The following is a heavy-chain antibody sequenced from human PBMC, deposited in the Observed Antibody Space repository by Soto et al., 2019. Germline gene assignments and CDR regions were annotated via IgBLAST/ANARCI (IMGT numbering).Heavy chain of an antibody. J-gene: IGHJ4*02. V-gene: IGHV1-18*01. Sequence: QVHLVQSGAEVKKPGASVKVSCTASGYTFTNFGISWVRQAPGQGLEWMGWISAYNGNTNYAQKFQGRVTMTTDTSTSPAYMGLKSLGSDDPAVYYWARGGTPIDYWGQGTLVTVSS. CDR3: ARGGTPIDY. D-gene: IGHD3-16*01. CDR1: GYTFTNFG. CDR2: ISAYNGNT.